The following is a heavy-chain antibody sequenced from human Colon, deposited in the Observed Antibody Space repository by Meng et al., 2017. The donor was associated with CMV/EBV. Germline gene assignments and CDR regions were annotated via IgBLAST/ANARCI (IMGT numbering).Heavy chain of an antibody. J-gene: IGHJ3*01. V-gene: IGHV3-53*05. CDR1: GFTVSNNY. CDR3: AKDQDIIPSTRAFEV. Sequence: GGSLRLSCAASGFTVSNNYMTWVRQAPGKGLEWVAVLFGGGTTYYEDSVKGRFSISRDDSKNTVYLQMNSLRPDDTAIYYCAKDQDIIPSTRAFEVWGQGTMVTVSS. D-gene: IGHD3-3*01. CDR2: LFGGGTT.